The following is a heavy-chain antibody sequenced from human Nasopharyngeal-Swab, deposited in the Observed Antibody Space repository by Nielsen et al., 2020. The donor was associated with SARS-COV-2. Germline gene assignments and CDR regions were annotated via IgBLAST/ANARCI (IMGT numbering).Heavy chain of an antibody. CDR1: GFTFDDYA. V-gene: IGHV3-9*01. CDR3: AKDPGDYYGMDV. Sequence: SLKISCAASGFTFDDYAMHWVRQAPGTGLEWVSGISWNSGSIGYADSVKGRFTISRDNAKNSLYLQMNSLRAEDTALYYCAKDPGDYYGMDVWGQGTTVTASS. J-gene: IGHJ6*02. CDR2: ISWNSGSI.